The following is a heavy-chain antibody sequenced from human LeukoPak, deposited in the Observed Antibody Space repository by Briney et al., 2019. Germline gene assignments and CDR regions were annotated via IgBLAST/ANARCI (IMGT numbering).Heavy chain of an antibody. V-gene: IGHV4-61*02. CDR2: IYTSGST. D-gene: IGHD4-17*01. Sequence: TLSLTCTVSGGSISSGSYYWGLIRQPAGKGLEWIGRIYTSGSTNYNPSLKSRVTISVDTSKNQFSLKLSSVTAADTAVYYCAREATTVTQEIDYWGQGTLVTVSS. CDR3: AREATTVTQEIDY. J-gene: IGHJ4*02. CDR1: GGSISSGSYY.